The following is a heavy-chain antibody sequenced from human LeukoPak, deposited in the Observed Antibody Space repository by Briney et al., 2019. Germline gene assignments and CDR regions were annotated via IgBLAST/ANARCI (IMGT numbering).Heavy chain of an antibody. CDR2: IYPGDFDT. J-gene: IGHJ3*02. CDR1: GDIFTNSW. V-gene: IGHV5-51*01. CDR3: ARGYGGNSGDAFDI. D-gene: IGHD4-23*01. Sequence: GESLKISCKASGDIFTNSWIGWVRQMSGKGLEWMGIIYPGDFDTRYSPPFQGQVIISADKSISTAYLQWSSLKASDTAMYYCARGYGGNSGDAFDIWGQGTMVTVSS.